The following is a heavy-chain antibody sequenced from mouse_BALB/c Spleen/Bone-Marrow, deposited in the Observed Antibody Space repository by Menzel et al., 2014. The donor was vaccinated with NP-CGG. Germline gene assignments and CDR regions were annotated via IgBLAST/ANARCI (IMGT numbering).Heavy chain of an antibody. J-gene: IGHJ4*01. V-gene: IGHV1-39*01. CDR3: ARSGDYDIYYAMDY. CDR2: IDFYYGGA. D-gene: IGHD2-4*01. CDR1: GYSFTGYN. Sequence: VQLQQSGPELEKPGASVKISCKASGYSFTGYNMNWVKQSNGKSLEWIGNIDFYYGGASYNQKFKGKATLTVDKSSSTAYMQLKSLTSEDSAVYYCARSGDYDIYYAMDYGGQGTSVTVSS.